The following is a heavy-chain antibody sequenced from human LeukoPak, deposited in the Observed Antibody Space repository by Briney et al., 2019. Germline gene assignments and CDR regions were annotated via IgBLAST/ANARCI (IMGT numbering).Heavy chain of an antibody. V-gene: IGHV3-48*01. J-gene: IGHJ4*02. CDR1: GFTFSSYG. CDR3: ARDLWEKATDY. CDR2: ISYSSSTI. D-gene: IGHD5-24*01. Sequence: GGSLRLSCAASGFTFSSYGMHWVRQAPGKGLEWPSYISYSSSTIYYADSVQGRFTISRDNAKNSLYLQMNSLRVEDTAVYYCARDLWEKATDYWGQGTLVTVSS.